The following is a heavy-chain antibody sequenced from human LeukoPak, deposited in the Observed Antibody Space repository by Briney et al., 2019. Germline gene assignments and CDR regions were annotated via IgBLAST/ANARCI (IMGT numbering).Heavy chain of an antibody. J-gene: IGHJ4*02. Sequence: ASVKVSCKASGYTFTSYGISWVRQAPGQGLEWMGWISAYNGNTNYAQKLQGRVTITRDTSASTAYMELSSLRSEDTTVYYCARRDYFTIDYWGQGTLVTVSS. CDR1: GYTFTSYG. V-gene: IGHV1-18*01. CDR2: ISAYNGNT. D-gene: IGHD4/OR15-4a*01. CDR3: ARRDYFTIDY.